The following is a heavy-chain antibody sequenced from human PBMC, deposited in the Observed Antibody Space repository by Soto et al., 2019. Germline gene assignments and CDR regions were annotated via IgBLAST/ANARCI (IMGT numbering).Heavy chain of an antibody. Sequence: SETLSLTCAVSGGSFTSNNWWTWVRQPPGQGLEWIGEIYRTGSTNSCPSLKIRVPLSLDKSENQFSLKVTSLTAPDTAVYYCASRDPGTSVDYWGQGTLVTVSS. CDR2: IYRTGST. D-gene: IGHD1-7*01. CDR3: ASRDPGTSVDY. CDR1: GGSFTSNNW. V-gene: IGHV4-4*02. J-gene: IGHJ4*02.